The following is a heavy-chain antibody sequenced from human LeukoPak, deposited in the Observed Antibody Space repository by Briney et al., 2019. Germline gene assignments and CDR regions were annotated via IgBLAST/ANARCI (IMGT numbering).Heavy chain of an antibody. CDR1: AFTFSNYA. V-gene: IGHV3-23*01. D-gene: IGHD2-2*01. CDR3: AKAVVVVQAAMMDWYFDL. Sequence: GESLRLSCAASAFTFSNYAMSWVRPAPGKGLEWVSAISGRGGSTYYADSVKGRFTIYRDNSKNTLYLQMHSVRAEDTAVYYCAKAVVVVQAAMMDWYFDLWGRGTLVTVSS. CDR2: ISGRGGST. J-gene: IGHJ2*01.